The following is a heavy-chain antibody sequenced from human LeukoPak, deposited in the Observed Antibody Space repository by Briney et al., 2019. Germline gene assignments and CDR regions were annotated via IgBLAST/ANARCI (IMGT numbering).Heavy chain of an antibody. D-gene: IGHD6-19*01. J-gene: IGHJ5*02. CDR3: ARDSSGWYGRVDA. CDR2: ISGSGSTI. CDR1: GFTFSSYR. V-gene: IGHV3-48*03. Sequence: GGSLRLSCAASGFTFSSYRMDWVRQAPGKGLEWVSYISGSGSTIYYADSVKGRFTISRDNAKNSLYLQMNSLRAEDTAVYYCARDSSGWYGRVDAWGQGTLVTVSS.